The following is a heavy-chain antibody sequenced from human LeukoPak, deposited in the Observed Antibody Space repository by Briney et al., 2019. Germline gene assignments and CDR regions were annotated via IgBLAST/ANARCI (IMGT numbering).Heavy chain of an antibody. V-gene: IGHV4-4*09. CDR1: GGSISSYY. CDR3: ARYSSSSLYYYYYYMDV. Sequence: SETQSLTCTVSGGSISSYYWSWIRQPPGKGLEWIGYIYTSGSTNYNPSLKSRVTISVDTSKNQFSLKLSSVTAADTAVYYCARYSSSSLYYYYYYMDVWGKGTTVTVSS. J-gene: IGHJ6*03. CDR2: IYTSGST. D-gene: IGHD6-6*01.